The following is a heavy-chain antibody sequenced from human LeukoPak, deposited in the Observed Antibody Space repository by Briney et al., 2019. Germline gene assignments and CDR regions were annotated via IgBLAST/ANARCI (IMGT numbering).Heavy chain of an antibody. Sequence: GASVKVSCKASGYTFTSYYMHWVRQAPGQGLEWMGIINPSGGSTSYAQKFQGRVTMTRDTSTSTVCMELSSLRSEDTAVYYCARDLVMTTVHYYYYGMDVWGQGTTVTVSS. CDR3: ARDLVMTTVHYYYYGMDV. D-gene: IGHD4-17*01. CDR2: INPSGGST. J-gene: IGHJ6*02. CDR1: GYTFTSYY. V-gene: IGHV1-46*01.